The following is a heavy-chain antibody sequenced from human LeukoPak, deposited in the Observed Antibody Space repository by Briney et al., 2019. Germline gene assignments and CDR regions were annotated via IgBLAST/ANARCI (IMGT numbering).Heavy chain of an antibody. V-gene: IGHV3-30-3*01. CDR1: GFTFSSYA. Sequence: PGGSLRLSCAASGFTFSSYAMHWVRQAPGKGLEWVAVISYDGSNKYYADSVKGRFTISRDNSKSTLYLQMNSLRAEDTAVYYCARGRYYYDSSGYYRGYYFDYWGQGTLVTVSS. CDR2: ISYDGSNK. CDR3: ARGRYYYDSSGYYRGYYFDY. J-gene: IGHJ4*02. D-gene: IGHD3-22*01.